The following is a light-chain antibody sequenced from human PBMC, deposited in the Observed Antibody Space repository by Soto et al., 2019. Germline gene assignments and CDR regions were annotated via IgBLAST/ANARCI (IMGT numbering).Light chain of an antibody. CDR3: QQYNSYSPYT. Sequence: DIQMTQSPSTLSASVGDRVTITCRASQSISSWLAWYPQKPGKAPKLLIYKAFSLESGVPSRFSGSGSGTEFTLTISSLQPDDFATYYCQQYNSYSPYTFGQGTKLEIK. V-gene: IGKV1-5*03. J-gene: IGKJ2*01. CDR1: QSISSW. CDR2: KAF.